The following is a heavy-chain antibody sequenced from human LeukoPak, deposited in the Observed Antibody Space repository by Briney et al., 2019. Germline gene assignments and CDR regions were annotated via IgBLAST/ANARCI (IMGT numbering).Heavy chain of an antibody. Sequence: SETLSLTCTVSGGSINSYYWSWIRQPPGKGLEWIGYISYTGNTNYNPSLESRVTISVDTSKNQFSPRLNSVTAADTAVFFCARSIPPASSWYTDSWGQGTLVTVSS. CDR3: ARSIPPASSWYTDS. CDR1: GGSINSYY. J-gene: IGHJ4*02. D-gene: IGHD2-2*02. CDR2: ISYTGNT. V-gene: IGHV4-59*08.